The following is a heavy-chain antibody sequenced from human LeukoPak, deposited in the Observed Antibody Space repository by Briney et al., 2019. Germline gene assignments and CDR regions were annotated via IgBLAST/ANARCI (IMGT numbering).Heavy chain of an antibody. V-gene: IGHV3-11*01. J-gene: IGHJ4*02. CDR3: ARDLEYSTSPLDY. Sequence: PGGSLRLSCAASGFTFSDYYMSWIRQAPGKGLEWVSYISRGGNTVSYADSVKGRFTISRDNAKNSLYLQMNSLRAEDTAVYYCARDLEYSTSPLDYWGRGTLVTASS. CDR2: ISRGGNTV. CDR1: GFTFSDYY. D-gene: IGHD6-6*01.